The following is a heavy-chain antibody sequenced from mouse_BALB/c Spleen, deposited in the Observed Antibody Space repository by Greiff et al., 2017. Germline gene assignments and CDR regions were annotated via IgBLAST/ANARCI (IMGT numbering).Heavy chain of an antibody. J-gene: IGHJ4*01. CDR3: AREGSTMTNYAMDY. D-gene: IGHD2-4*01. Sequence: VKLMESGPGLVAPSQSLSITCTVSGFSLTGYGVNWVRQPPGKGLEWLGMIWGDGSTDYNSALKSRLSISKDNSKSQVFLKMNSLQTDDTARYYCAREGSTMTNYAMDYWGQGTSVTVSS. CDR1: GFSLTGYG. CDR2: IWGDGST. V-gene: IGHV2-6-7*01.